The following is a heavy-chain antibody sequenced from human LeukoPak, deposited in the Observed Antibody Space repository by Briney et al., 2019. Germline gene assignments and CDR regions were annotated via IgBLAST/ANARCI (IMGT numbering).Heavy chain of an antibody. J-gene: IGHJ6*02. CDR2: IYSGGST. CDR3: AREVRGYSSGWYYYYGMDV. CDR1: GFTVSSNY. D-gene: IGHD6-19*01. V-gene: IGHV3-53*04. Sequence: GGSLRLSCAASGFTVSSNYMSWVRQAPGKGLEWVSVIYSGGSTYYADSVKGRFTISRHNSKNTLYPQMNSLRAEDTAVYYCAREVRGYSSGWYYYYGMDVWGQGTTVTVSS.